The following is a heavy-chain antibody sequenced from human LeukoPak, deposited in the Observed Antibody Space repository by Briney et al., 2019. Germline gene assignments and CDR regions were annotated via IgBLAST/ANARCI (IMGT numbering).Heavy chain of an antibody. V-gene: IGHV3-21*04. J-gene: IGHJ4*02. D-gene: IGHD6-19*01. CDR1: GFTFSSYS. CDR2: ISSSSSYI. CDR3: AKGKASGWYIVDY. Sequence: GGSLRLSCAASGFTFSSYSMNWVRQAPGKGLEWVSSISSSSSYIYYADSVKGRFTISRDNAKNSLYLQMNSLRAEDTAVYYCAKGKASGWYIVDYWGQGTLVTVSS.